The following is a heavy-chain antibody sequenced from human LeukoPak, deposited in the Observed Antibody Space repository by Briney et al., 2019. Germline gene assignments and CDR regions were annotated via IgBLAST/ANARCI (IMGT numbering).Heavy chain of an antibody. V-gene: IGHV3-21*01. CDR1: GLAFSSYS. CDR2: ISSGSNYI. D-gene: IGHD3-3*01. Sequence: GGSLRLSCAASGLAFSSYSMNWVRQAPGKGLEWVSHISSGSNYIYYSDSVKGRFTISRDNAKNSLFLQMNSLRAEDTAVYYCARARGYDFWSGYSSDAFDIWGQGTKVTVSS. J-gene: IGHJ3*02. CDR3: ARARGYDFWSGYSSDAFDI.